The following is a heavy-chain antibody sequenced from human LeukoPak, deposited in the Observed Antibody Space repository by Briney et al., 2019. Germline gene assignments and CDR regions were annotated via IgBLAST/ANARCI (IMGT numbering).Heavy chain of an antibody. CDR1: GGSISSYY. D-gene: IGHD6-6*01. V-gene: IGHV4-59*01. J-gene: IGHJ5*02. Sequence: SETLSLTCSVSGGSISSYYWSWIRQPPGKGLEWIGYIYYSGSTNYNPSLKSRVTISVDTSKNQFSLKLSSVTAADTAVYYCARRRHMYSSSSSWFDPWGQGTLVTVSS. CDR3: ARRRHMYSSSSSWFDP. CDR2: IYYSGST.